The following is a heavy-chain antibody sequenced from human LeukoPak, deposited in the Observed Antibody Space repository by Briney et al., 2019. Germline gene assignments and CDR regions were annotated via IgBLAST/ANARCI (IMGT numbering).Heavy chain of an antibody. J-gene: IGHJ4*02. CDR2: INPNSGGT. D-gene: IGHD3-22*01. Sequence: ASVKVSCKASGYTFTGYYMHWVRQAPGQGLEWMGWINPNSGGTNYAQKFQGRVTMTRDTSISTAYMELSRLRSDDTAVYYCARDRGYYDSSGYDDWGQGTLVTVSS. V-gene: IGHV1-2*02. CDR3: ARDRGYYDSSGYDD. CDR1: GYTFTGYY.